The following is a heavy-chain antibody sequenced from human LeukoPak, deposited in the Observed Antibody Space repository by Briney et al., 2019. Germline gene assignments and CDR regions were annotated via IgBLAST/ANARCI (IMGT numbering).Heavy chain of an antibody. CDR2: ISPSGGDT. Sequence: GGSLRLSCTASGFTFSTYAMAWVRQAPGKGLEWVSSISPSGGDTYYADSVRGRFTTSRDNSKNTVYLQMNSLRAEDTAVYYCAKDRDDYVWGSYLCWGQGTLVTVSS. CDR3: AKDRDDYVWGSYLC. CDR1: GFTFSTYA. J-gene: IGHJ4*02. D-gene: IGHD3-16*02. V-gene: IGHV3-23*01.